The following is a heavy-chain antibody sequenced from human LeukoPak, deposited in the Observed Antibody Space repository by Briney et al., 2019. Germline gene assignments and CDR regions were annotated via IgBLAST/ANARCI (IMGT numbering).Heavy chain of an antibody. V-gene: IGHV3-23*01. CDR2: ISGSGGST. D-gene: IGHD3-22*01. Sequence: GGSLRLSCAVSGFTFSSYGMSWVRQAPGKGLEWVSDISGSGGSTYYADSVKGRFTISRDNSKNTLYLQMNSPRAEDTAVYYCAKEFYDSSGHFREWGQGTLVTVSS. J-gene: IGHJ4*02. CDR3: AKEFYDSSGHFRE. CDR1: GFTFSSYG.